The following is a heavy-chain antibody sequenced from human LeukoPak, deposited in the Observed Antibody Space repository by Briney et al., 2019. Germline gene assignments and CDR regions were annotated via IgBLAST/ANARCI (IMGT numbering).Heavy chain of an antibody. Sequence: SVKVSCTASGYTFTGFYMHWVPQAPGQGLEWMGWINPNSGGTNYAQKFQGRVTRTRDTSISTAYMELSRLRSDDTAVYYCRTDRYGDYGDYIDYWGQGTLVTVSS. CDR3: RTDRYGDYGDYIDY. V-gene: IGHV1-2*02. CDR1: GYTFTGFY. J-gene: IGHJ4*02. CDR2: INPNSGGT. D-gene: IGHD4-17*01.